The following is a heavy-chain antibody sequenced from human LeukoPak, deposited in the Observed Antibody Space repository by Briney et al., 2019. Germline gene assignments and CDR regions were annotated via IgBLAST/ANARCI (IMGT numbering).Heavy chain of an antibody. CDR1: GGSISSSSYY. Sequence: PSETLSLTCTVSGGSISSSSYYWGWIRQPPGKGLEWIGSIYYSGSTYYNPSLKSRVTISVDTSKNQFSLKLSSVTAADTAVYYCASYSSSGAYFDYWGQGTLVTVSS. CDR2: IYYSGST. J-gene: IGHJ4*02. D-gene: IGHD6-6*01. CDR3: ASYSSSGAYFDY. V-gene: IGHV4-39*07.